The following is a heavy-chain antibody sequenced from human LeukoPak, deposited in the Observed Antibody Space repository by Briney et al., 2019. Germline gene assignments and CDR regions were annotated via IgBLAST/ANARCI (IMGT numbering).Heavy chain of an antibody. D-gene: IGHD3-10*01. V-gene: IGHV4-39*01. CDR3: ARHSGSGSESRPFDP. CDR1: GGSVTSGGFY. J-gene: IGHJ5*02. CDR2: VYYTGST. Sequence: NPLETLSLTCSVSGGSVTSGGFYWGWLRQPPGKGPEWIATVYYTGSTYYNPSLKSRVTISIDTSKNQFSLRMTSVTATDTAVYHCARHSGSGSESRPFDPWGTGTLVTVSS.